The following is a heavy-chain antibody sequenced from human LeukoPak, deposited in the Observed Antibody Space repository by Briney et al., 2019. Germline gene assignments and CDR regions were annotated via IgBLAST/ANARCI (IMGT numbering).Heavy chain of an antibody. J-gene: IGHJ6*02. Sequence: GGSLRLSCAASGFTFSSSWMHWVRQAPGQGLVWVSRINNDGSTTNYVDSVKGRFTISRDNAKNSLYLQMNSLRDEDTAVYYCARGKGRDGYNFYYYGMDVWGQGTTVTVSS. D-gene: IGHD5-24*01. CDR2: INNDGSTT. CDR3: ARGKGRDGYNFYYYGMDV. V-gene: IGHV3-74*01. CDR1: GFTFSSSW.